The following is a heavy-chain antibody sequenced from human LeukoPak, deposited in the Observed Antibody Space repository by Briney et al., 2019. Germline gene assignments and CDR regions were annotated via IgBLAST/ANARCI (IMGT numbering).Heavy chain of an antibody. D-gene: IGHD2-15*01. Sequence: SETLSLTCTISGTSLTSGSYFWSWIRQPAGNELEWLGLIYSSGRTNYNPSLKSRVTISVDTSKNQFSLKLSSVTAADTAVYYCARTTGYCSGGSCYGWYWFDPWGQGTLVTVSS. CDR2: IYSSGRT. CDR1: GTSLTSGSYF. V-gene: IGHV4-61*10. J-gene: IGHJ5*02. CDR3: ARTTGYCSGGSCYGWYWFDP.